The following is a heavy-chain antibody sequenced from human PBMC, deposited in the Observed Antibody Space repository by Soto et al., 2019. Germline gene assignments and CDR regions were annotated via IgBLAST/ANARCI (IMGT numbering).Heavy chain of an antibody. CDR3: ARTYGSGSYYVY. V-gene: IGHV4-61*01. J-gene: IGHJ4*02. CDR1: GGSVSSGSYY. Sequence: SETLSLTCTVSGGSVSSGSYYWSWIRQPPGKGLEWIGYIYYSGSTNYNPSLKSRVTISVDTSKNQFSLKLSSVTAADTAVYYCARTYGSGSYYVYWGQGTLVTVSS. CDR2: IYYSGST. D-gene: IGHD3-10*01.